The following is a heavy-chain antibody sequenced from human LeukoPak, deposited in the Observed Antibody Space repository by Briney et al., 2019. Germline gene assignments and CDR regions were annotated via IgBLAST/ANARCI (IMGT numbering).Heavy chain of an antibody. J-gene: IGHJ5*02. V-gene: IGHV4-39*07. CDR2: IYYSGST. D-gene: IGHD6-19*01. Sequence: SETLSLTCTVSGGSISSSSYYWGWIRQPPGKGLEWIGSIYYSGSTYYNPSLKSRVTISVDTSKNQFSLKLSSVTAADTAVYYCARDGSGIAVAEGWFDPWGQGTLVTVSS. CDR3: ARDGSGIAVAEGWFDP. CDR1: GGSISSSSYY.